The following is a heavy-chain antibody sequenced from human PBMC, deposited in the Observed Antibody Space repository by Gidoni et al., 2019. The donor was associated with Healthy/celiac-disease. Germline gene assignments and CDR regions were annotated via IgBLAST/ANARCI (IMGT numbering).Heavy chain of an antibody. CDR3: ARYRGADYYDSSGYSWGAFDI. J-gene: IGHJ3*02. CDR1: GGSISSSSYY. Sequence: QLQLQASGPGLVKPSETLSLTCTVSGGSISSSSYYWGWIRQPPGKGLEWIGSIYYSGRTYYNPSLKSRVTISVDTSKNQFSLKLSSVTAADTAVYYCARYRGADYYDSSGYSWGAFDIWGQGTMVTVSS. V-gene: IGHV4-39*07. CDR2: IYYSGRT. D-gene: IGHD3-22*01.